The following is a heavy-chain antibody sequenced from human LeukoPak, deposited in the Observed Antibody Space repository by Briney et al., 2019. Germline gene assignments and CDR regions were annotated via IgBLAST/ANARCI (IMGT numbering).Heavy chain of an antibody. CDR2: ISAYNGNT. J-gene: IGHJ4*02. CDR3: ARTQEIITMVRGVADY. V-gene: IGHV1-18*01. D-gene: IGHD3-10*01. Sequence: GASVKVSCKASGYTFTSYGISWVRQAPGQGLEWMGWISAYNGNTNYAQKLQGRVTMTTDTSTSTAYMELRSLRSEDTAVYYCARTQEIITMVRGVADYWGQGTLVTVSS. CDR1: GYTFTSYG.